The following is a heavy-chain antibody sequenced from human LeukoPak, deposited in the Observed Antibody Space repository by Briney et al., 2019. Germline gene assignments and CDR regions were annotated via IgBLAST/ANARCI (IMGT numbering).Heavy chain of an antibody. CDR3: AALGDYAVFGLDY. J-gene: IGHJ4*02. V-gene: IGHV4-59*08. CDR2: IYYTGST. D-gene: IGHD4-17*01. Sequence: SETLSLTCSVSGGSISSYYWSWVRQPPGKGLEWIGNIYYTGSTNYNPSLKSRVVISIDTSKNQFSPRLSSVTAADTAVYYCAALGDYAVFGLDYWGQGTLVTVSS. CDR1: GGSISSYY.